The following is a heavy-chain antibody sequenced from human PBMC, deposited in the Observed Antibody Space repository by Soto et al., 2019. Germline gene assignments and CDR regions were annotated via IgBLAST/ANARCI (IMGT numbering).Heavy chain of an antibody. J-gene: IGHJ5*02. CDR1: GFTFSSYA. D-gene: IGHD3-9*01. V-gene: IGHV3-23*01. Sequence: PGGSLRLSCAASGFTFSSYAMSWVRQAPGKGLEWVSAISGSGGSTYYADSVKGRFTISRDNSKNTLYLQMNSLRAEDTAVYYCAKGTPLRYFDWLQNWFDPWGQGXLVTVSS. CDR2: ISGSGGST. CDR3: AKGTPLRYFDWLQNWFDP.